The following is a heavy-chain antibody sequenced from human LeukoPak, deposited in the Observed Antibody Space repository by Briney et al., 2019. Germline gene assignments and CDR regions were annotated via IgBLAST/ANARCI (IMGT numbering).Heavy chain of an antibody. J-gene: IGHJ4*02. CDR1: GFTFSSYW. CDR2: IKQDGSEK. D-gene: IGHD3-22*01. Sequence: GGSLRLSCAASGFTFSSYWMSWVRQAPGKGLEWVANIKQDGSEKYYVDSVKGRFTISRDDAKNSLYLQMNSLRAEDTAVYYCARGGAYYYDSSGYYDTYYFDYWSQGTLVTVSS. CDR3: ARGGAYYYDSSGYYDTYYFDY. V-gene: IGHV3-7*01.